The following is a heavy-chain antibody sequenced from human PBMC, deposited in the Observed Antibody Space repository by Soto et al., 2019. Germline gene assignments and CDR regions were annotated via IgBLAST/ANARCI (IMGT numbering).Heavy chain of an antibody. Sequence: GASVKVSCKASGYTFTSYGISWVRQAPGQGLEWMGWISAYNGNTNYAQKLQGRVTMTTDTSTSTAYMELRSLRPDDTAVYYCARIGGSSRHPTGFDYWGQGTLVTVSS. CDR1: GYTFTSYG. CDR3: ARIGGSSRHPTGFDY. CDR2: ISAYNGNT. D-gene: IGHD6-6*01. J-gene: IGHJ4*02. V-gene: IGHV1-18*04.